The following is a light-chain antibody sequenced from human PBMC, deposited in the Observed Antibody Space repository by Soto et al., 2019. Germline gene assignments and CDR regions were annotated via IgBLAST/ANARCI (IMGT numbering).Light chain of an antibody. J-gene: IGKJ4*02. Sequence: AIQLTQSPSSLSASVGDRVTITCRASQGISSALAWYQQKPGKAPKLLIYDASSLESGVPSRFSGSEPGTYFNITISSRQPEDVATYYCQHCNSSPPLTFGGGTKVEIK. CDR3: QHCNSSPPLT. CDR2: DAS. V-gene: IGKV1-13*02. CDR1: QGISSA.